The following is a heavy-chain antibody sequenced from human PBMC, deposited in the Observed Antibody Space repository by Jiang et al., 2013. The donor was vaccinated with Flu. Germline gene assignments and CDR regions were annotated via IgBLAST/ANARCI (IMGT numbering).Heavy chain of an antibody. CDR2: IGNNPNSYTT. CDR1: GLIFSDHY. J-gene: IGHJ4*02. CDR3: ARVGYSNGDFDY. D-gene: IGHD3-22*01. Sequence: GLVQPGGSLRLSCAASGLIFSDHYMDWVRQAPGKGLEWVARIGNNPNSYTTEYAASVKGRFTISRDNSKNSLYLQMNSLKTEDTAVYYCARVGYSNGDFDYWGQGTLVTVSS. V-gene: IGHV3-72*01.